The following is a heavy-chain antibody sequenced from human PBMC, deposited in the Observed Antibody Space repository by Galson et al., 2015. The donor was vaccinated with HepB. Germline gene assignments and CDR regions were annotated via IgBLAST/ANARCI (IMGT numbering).Heavy chain of an antibody. D-gene: IGHD3-3*01. V-gene: IGHV3-11*01. CDR2: IGTSSSPI. CDR3: ARDNDFWSGYYGL. J-gene: IGHJ4*02. Sequence: SLRLSCAASGFTFSDYYMSWIRQAPGKGLEWLSYIGTSSSPIYYADSVKGRFTISRDNPKKSLYLQMNSLRAEDTAVYYCARDNDFWSGYYGLWGQGTLVTVSS. CDR1: GFTFSDYY.